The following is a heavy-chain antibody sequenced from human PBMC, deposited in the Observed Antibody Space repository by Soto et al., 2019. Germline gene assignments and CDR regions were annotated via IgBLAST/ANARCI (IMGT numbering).Heavy chain of an antibody. CDR1: GASVACGSYY. CDR2: IPSRGRP. Sequence: SETLSLTCSVSGASVACGSYYWSWVRQPPGKGLEWIGYIPSRGRPFYNPSLTSRGTISADTSKNQLSLQLTSVTAADTAVYYCARDTYSGYDFGLWGQGTLVTVSS. J-gene: IGHJ5*02. D-gene: IGHD5-12*01. V-gene: IGHV4-30-4*01. CDR3: ARDTYSGYDFGL.